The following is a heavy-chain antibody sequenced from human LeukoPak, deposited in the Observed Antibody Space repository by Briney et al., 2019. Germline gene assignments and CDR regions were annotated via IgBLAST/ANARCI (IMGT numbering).Heavy chain of an antibody. CDR1: GFTFSSYA. Sequence: GGSLRLSCAASGFTFSSYAMHWVRQAPGKGLEWVAFIRYDGSNKYYADSVKGRFTISRDNSKNTLYLQMNSLGAEDTAVYYCAAPPRYCSSTSCPPNYYMDVWGKGTTVTVSS. J-gene: IGHJ6*03. D-gene: IGHD2-2*01. V-gene: IGHV3-30*02. CDR2: IRYDGSNK. CDR3: AAPPRYCSSTSCPPNYYMDV.